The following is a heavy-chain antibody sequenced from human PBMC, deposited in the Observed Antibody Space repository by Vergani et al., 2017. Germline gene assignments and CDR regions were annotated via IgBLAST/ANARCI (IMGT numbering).Heavy chain of an antibody. J-gene: IGHJ1*01. V-gene: IGHV1-69*01. CDR1: GGTFSSYA. CDR2: IIPIFGTA. D-gene: IGHD3-3*01. Sequence: QVQLVQSGAEVKKPGSSVKVSCKASGGTFSSYAISWVRQAPGQGLEWMGGIIPIFGTANYAQKFQGRVTITADESTSTAYMELSSLRSEDTAVYYCARGTHDGYYDFWSGYYMSEYFQHWGQGTLVTVSS. CDR3: ARGTHDGYYDFWSGYYMSEYFQH.